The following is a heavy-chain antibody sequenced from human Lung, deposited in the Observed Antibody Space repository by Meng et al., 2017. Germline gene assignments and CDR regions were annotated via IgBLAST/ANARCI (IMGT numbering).Heavy chain of an antibody. D-gene: IGHD3-10*01. Sequence: QVQLVQSGAEVKKPGAPVKVSCKASGYTFTTYGLSWVRQAPGQGLEWMGWISAYNGNTKYAQKVQGRVTMTRDTSTTTAYMELRNLRSDDTAVYYCVSERGGGSFDYWGQGTLVTVSS. V-gene: IGHV1-18*01. CDR2: ISAYNGNT. CDR3: VSERGGGSFDY. CDR1: GYTFTTYG. J-gene: IGHJ4*02.